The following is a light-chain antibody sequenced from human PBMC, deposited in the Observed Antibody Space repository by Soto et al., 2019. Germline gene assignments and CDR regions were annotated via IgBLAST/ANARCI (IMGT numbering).Light chain of an antibody. CDR1: QSISSW. V-gene: IGKV1-5*03. J-gene: IGKJ5*01. CDR2: KAS. CDR3: QQYNSYPIT. Sequence: SQSISSWLAWYQQKPGKAPKLLIYKASSLESGVPSRFSGSGSGTEFTLTISSLQPDDFATYYCQQYNSYPITFGQGTRLEIK.